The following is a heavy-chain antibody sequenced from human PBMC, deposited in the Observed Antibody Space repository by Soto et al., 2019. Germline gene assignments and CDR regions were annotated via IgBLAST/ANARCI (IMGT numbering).Heavy chain of an antibody. V-gene: IGHV3-30*18. Sequence: QVQLVESGGGVVQPARSLRLSCAAYGFTFSSYGMHWVRQAPGKGLAWVAVISYDGSNKYYADSVKGRFTISRDNSKNMLYLQMNSLRAEDTAVYYCAKDMATVTRDPDYFQHCGQGTLVTVSS. J-gene: IGHJ1*01. CDR1: GFTFSSYG. CDR3: AKDMATVTRDPDYFQH. D-gene: IGHD4-17*01. CDR2: ISYDGSNK.